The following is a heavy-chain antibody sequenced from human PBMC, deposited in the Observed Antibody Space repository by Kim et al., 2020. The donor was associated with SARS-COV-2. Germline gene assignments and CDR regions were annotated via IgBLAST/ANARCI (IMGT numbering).Heavy chain of an antibody. Sequence: GGSLRLSCAASGFTFSSRNMHWVRQAPGKGLQWVSYITTSSNKIFYADSVKGRFTISRDNAKNSLFLQMNSLRDEDTALYYCASSHRENEGVFDCWGQGT. CDR1: GFTFSSRN. D-gene: IGHD1-1*01. V-gene: IGHV3-48*02. CDR3: ASSHRENEGVFDC. CDR2: ITTSSNKI. J-gene: IGHJ4*02.